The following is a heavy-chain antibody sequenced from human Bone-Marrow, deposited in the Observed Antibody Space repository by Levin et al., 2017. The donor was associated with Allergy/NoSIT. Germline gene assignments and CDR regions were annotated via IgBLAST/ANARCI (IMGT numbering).Heavy chain of an antibody. CDR1: GFIVNDYY. CDR3: ARGPRIGNARGWFDP. J-gene: IGHJ5*02. CDR2: IYSGDRT. D-gene: IGHD3-10*01. V-gene: IGHV3-66*01. Sequence: PEASVKVSCEVSGFIVNDYYMKWVRQAPGKGPECVSVIYSGDRTFYSDSVKGRFTISRENSNNTLYLQMNSLRVEDSAIYYCARGPRIGNARGWFDPWGHGTLVTVTS.